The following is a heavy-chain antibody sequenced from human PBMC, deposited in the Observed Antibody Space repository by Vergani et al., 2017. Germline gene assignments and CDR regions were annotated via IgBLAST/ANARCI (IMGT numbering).Heavy chain of an antibody. Sequence: QLQLQESGPGLVKASETLPLTCTVSGASSSSSTYYWGWIRQSPGKGLEWIGTIYSSGTTYYNPSLKSRLTISVDTSKNQFSLKLSSVTAADTDVYYCAREGEGGRAFNIWGQGTMVTVSS. V-gene: IGHV4-39*02. CDR3: AREGEGGRAFNI. D-gene: IGHD3-16*01. CDR1: GASSSSSTYY. CDR2: IYSSGTT. J-gene: IGHJ3*02.